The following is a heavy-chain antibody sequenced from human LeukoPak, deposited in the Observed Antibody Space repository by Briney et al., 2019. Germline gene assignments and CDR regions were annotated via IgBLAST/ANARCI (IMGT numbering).Heavy chain of an antibody. D-gene: IGHD6-19*01. V-gene: IGHV3-30*02. CDR3: ASGGGWVFNN. Sequence: GGSLRLSCAAAGFTFSDYGLHWVRQAPGKGLEWVAFIRYDTANRHYADSVRGRFTISRDNARNSQWLQMNSLRAEDTAVYYCASGGGWVFNNWGQGTLVTVSS. CDR1: GFTFSDYG. J-gene: IGHJ4*02. CDR2: IRYDTANR.